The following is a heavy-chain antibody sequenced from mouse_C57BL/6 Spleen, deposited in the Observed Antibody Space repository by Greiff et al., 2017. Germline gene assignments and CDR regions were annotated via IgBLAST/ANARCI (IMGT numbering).Heavy chain of an antibody. Sequence: VQLQQSGASVKISCKASGYAFSSYWMNWVKQRPGKGLEWIGQIYPGDGDTNYNGKFKGKATLTADKSSSTAYMQLSSLTSEDSAVYFCARGSNYSDYWGQGTTRTVSS. CDR1: GYAFSSYW. CDR2: IYPGDGDT. D-gene: IGHD5-1*01. V-gene: IGHV1-80*01. CDR3: ARGSNYSDY. J-gene: IGHJ2*01.